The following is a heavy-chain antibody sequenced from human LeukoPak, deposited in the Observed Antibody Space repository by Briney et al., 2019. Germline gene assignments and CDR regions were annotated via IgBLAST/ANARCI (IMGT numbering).Heavy chain of an antibody. V-gene: IGHV4-39*07. CDR2: IYYSGST. CDR3: AREAHSLFDP. Sequence: SETLSLTCTVSGGSISSSSYYWGWIRQPPGKGLEWIGSIYYSGSTNYIPSLKSRVTISVDTSKNQFSLKLSSVTAADTAVYYCAREAHSLFDPWGQGTLVTVSS. D-gene: IGHD2-15*01. CDR1: GGSISSSSYY. J-gene: IGHJ5*02.